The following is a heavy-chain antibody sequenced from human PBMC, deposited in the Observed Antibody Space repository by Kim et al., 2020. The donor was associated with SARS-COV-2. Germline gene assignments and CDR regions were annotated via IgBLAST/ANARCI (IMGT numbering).Heavy chain of an antibody. CDR1: GGSISSYY. CDR3: ARGRGRDYSNYSGMDV. D-gene: IGHD4-4*01. CDR2: IYYSGST. J-gene: IGHJ6*02. Sequence: SETLSLTCTVSGGSISSYYWSWIRQPPGKGLEWIGYIYYSGSTNYNPSPKSRVTISVDTSKNQFSLKLSSVTAADTAVYYCARGRGRDYSNYSGMDVWGPGTTVTVSS. V-gene: IGHV4-59*01.